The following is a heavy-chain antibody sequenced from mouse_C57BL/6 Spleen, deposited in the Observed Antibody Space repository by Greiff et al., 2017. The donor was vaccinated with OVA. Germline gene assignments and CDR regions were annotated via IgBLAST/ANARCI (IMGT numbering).Heavy chain of an antibody. Sequence: EVMLVESGGGLVKPGGSLKLSCAASGFTFSSYAMSWVRQTPEKRLEWVATISDGGSYTYYPDNVKGRFTISRDNAKNNLYMQMSHLKSEDTAMYYCARCGNDYDGAWFAYWGQGTLVTVSA. CDR2: ISDGGSYT. CDR1: GFTFSSYA. D-gene: IGHD2-4*01. CDR3: ARCGNDYDGAWFAY. J-gene: IGHJ3*01. V-gene: IGHV5-4*03.